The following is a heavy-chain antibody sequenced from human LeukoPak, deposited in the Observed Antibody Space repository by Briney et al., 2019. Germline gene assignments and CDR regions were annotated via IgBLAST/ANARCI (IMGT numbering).Heavy chain of an antibody. J-gene: IGHJ4*02. CDR3: ARAGYCSGGSCYSPPQFDY. V-gene: IGHV4-34*01. D-gene: IGHD2-15*01. CDR1: GGSFSGYY. Sequence: SETLSLTCAVYGGSFSGYYWSWIRQPPGKGLEWIGEINHSGSTNYNPSLTSRVTISVDTSKNQCSLKLSSVTAADTAVYYCARAGYCSGGSCYSPPQFDYWGQGTLVTVSS. CDR2: INHSGST.